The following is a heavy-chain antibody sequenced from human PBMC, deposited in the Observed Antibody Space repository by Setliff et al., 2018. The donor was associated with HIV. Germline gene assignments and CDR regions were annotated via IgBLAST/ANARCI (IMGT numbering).Heavy chain of an antibody. CDR1: GYTLRRHG. CDR3: ARVNDILLGYWVGYFDY. CDR2: ISAYNGNT. Sequence: ASVKVSCKASGYTLRRHGISWVRQAPGQGLEWMGWISAYNGNTNYAQKFQGRVTLTTVTSTSTAYMELRSLRSDDTAVYYCARVNDILLGYWVGYFDYWGQGTLVTVSS. D-gene: IGHD2-8*01. V-gene: IGHV1-18*01. J-gene: IGHJ4*02.